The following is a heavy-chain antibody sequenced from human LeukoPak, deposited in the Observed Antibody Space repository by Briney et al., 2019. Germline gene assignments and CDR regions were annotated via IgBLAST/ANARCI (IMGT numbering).Heavy chain of an antibody. V-gene: IGHV3-48*03. D-gene: IGHD1-1*01. CDR2: ISSSGSTR. CDR3: ARTQYNWNVLGYFDY. J-gene: IGHJ4*02. Sequence: GGSLRLSCAASGFTFSSYEMNWVRQAPGKGLEWVSYISSSGSTRYYADSVKGRFTISRDNAKNSLYLQMNSLRAEDTAVYYCARTQYNWNVLGYFDYWGQGTLVTVSS. CDR1: GFTFSSYE.